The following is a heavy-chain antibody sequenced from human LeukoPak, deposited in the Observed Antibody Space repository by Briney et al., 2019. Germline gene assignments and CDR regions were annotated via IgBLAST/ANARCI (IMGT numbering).Heavy chain of an antibody. V-gene: IGHV1-2*06. J-gene: IGHJ5*02. CDR1: GYTFTGYY. CDR3: ARPAKRGYCSGGSCWSWFDP. Sequence: ASVKVSCKASGYTFTGYYMHWVRQAPGQGLEWMGRINPNSGGTNYAQKFKGRVTMTSDTPISTAYMELSRLRSDDTAVYYCARPAKRGYCSGGSCWSWFDPWGQGTLVTVSS. CDR2: INPNSGGT. D-gene: IGHD2-15*01.